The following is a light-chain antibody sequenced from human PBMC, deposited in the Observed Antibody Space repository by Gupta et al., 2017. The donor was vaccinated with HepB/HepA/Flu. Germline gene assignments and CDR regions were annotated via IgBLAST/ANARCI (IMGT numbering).Light chain of an antibody. Sequence: EIVLTQSPATLSLSPGERATLSCRASQSGSSYLAWYQRKPGQAPRRLIYDASNRATDVPARFSGSGSGTDCTLTISSLEAEDLAIYYCQQRRRGPLTFGGGTKVESK. J-gene: IGKJ4*01. CDR3: QQRRRGPLT. CDR1: QSGSSY. CDR2: DAS. V-gene: IGKV3-11*01.